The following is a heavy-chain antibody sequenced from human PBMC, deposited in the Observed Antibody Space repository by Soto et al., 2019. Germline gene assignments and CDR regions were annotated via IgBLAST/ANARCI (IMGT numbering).Heavy chain of an antibody. CDR2: IYFSGST. CDR1: GGSIMSYY. J-gene: IGHJ4*02. CDR3: ARHVGGAPYFDY. Sequence: PSETLSLTCTVAGGSIMSYYWSWIRQPPGKGLEWIGYIYFSGSTNYNPSLKSRVTISVDTSKNQFSLKLSSVTAADTAVYYCARHVGGAPYFDYWGQGTLVTVSS. D-gene: IGHD3-10*01. V-gene: IGHV4-59*08.